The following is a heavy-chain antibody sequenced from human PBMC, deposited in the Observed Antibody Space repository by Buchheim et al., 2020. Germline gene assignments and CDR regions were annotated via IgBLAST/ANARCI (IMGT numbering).Heavy chain of an antibody. CDR1: GFTFSDYE. D-gene: IGHD3-16*01. V-gene: IGHV3-48*03. CDR3: ARAIGGYYYYAMDV. J-gene: IGHJ6*02. CDR2: ISSTGSTI. Sequence: EVQLVESGGGLVQPRGSLRLSCAASGFTFSDYEMNWVRQAPGRGLEWVSYISSTGSTIYYADSVKGRFTISRDNAGNSLFLQMNKLRAEDKAVYHCARAIGGYYYYAMDVWGQGTT.